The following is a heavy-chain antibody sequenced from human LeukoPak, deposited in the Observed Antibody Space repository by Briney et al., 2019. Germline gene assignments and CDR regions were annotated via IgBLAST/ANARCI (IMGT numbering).Heavy chain of an antibody. CDR3: ARSANAFDI. V-gene: IGHV4-34*01. Sequence: SETLSLTCAVFGGCGSGYYWSWIRQPPGKGPEWIGKISHSGSTNYNPSLKSRVTISVDTSTNQFSLNLSSVTAADTAVYYCARSANAFDIWGQGTMVTVSS. CDR1: GGCGSGYY. J-gene: IGHJ3*02. CDR2: ISHSGST.